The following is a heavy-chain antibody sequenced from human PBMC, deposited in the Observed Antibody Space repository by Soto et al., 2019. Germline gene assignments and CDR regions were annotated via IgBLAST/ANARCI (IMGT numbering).Heavy chain of an antibody. J-gene: IGHJ4*02. CDR1: GYSFMKYG. Sequence: ASVKVSCKGFGYSFMKYGINWVRRAPGQGLEWVGWNSPYSGYTHSAQKFHGRLTLTTDTAASTAYMELRILRSADTALYYCAREASVLIPPAPPSRFHSSCQGTLGSVFS. V-gene: IGHV1-18*01. CDR3: AREASVLIPPAPPSRFHS. CDR2: NSPYSGYT. D-gene: IGHD2-8*01.